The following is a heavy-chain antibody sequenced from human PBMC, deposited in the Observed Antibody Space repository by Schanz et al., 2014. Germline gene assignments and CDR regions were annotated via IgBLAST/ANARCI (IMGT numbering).Heavy chain of an antibody. J-gene: IGHJ4*02. V-gene: IGHV3-23*01. CDR1: GFTFRGYA. CDR2: ISGSGGNT. CDR3: ARGGPAYYFDD. Sequence: EVQLLESGGGLVQPGGSLRLSCAASGFTFRGYAMSWVRQAPGRGLEWVSIISGSGGNTYYADAVRGRFTISRDNAKNTLYLQMNTLRAEDTAVYYCARGGPAYYFDDWGQGTLXTVSS.